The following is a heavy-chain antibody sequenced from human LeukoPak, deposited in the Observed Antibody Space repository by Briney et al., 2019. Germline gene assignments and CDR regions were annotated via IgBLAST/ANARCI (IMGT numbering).Heavy chain of an antibody. D-gene: IGHD3-22*01. Sequence: SETLSLTCTVSGGSISSYYWSLIRQPPGKGLEWIGYIYYSGSTNYNPSLKSRVTISVDTSKNQFSLKLNSVTAADTAVYYCARALNYYDSSGYYGDWFDPWGQGTLVTASS. V-gene: IGHV4-59*01. CDR1: GGSISSYY. CDR2: IYYSGST. J-gene: IGHJ5*02. CDR3: ARALNYYDSSGYYGDWFDP.